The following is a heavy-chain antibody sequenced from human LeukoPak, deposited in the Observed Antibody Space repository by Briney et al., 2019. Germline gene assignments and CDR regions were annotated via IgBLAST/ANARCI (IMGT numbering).Heavy chain of an antibody. CDR3: ARDWARELSHDDAFDI. CDR2: IFSSGSA. D-gene: IGHD1-26*01. J-gene: IGHJ3*02. CDR1: GVSISRSTDY. V-gene: IGHV4-39*07. Sequence: PSETLSLTCIVSGVSISRSTDYWVWIRQSPVKGLEWIGSIFSSGSAYYNPSLKSRVTISVATSKNQFSLKLSSVTAADTAVYYCARDWARELSHDDAFDIWGQGTMVTVSS.